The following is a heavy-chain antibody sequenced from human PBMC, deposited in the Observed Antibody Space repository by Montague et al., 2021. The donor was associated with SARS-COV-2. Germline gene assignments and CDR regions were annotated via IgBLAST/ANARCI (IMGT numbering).Heavy chain of an antibody. V-gene: IGHV3-23*01. CDR1: GFTFSSYA. J-gene: IGHJ5*01. D-gene: IGHD2/OR15-2a*01. CDR3: AKLSNSGPTFFDS. CDR2: VSGSGADT. Sequence: SLRLSCAASGFTFSSYAMSWVRQPPGKGLEWVPGVSGSGADTYYADSVKGRFTISRDNSKNTVFLQMSSLRAEDTAVFYCAKLSNSGPTFFDSWAREPWSPSPQ.